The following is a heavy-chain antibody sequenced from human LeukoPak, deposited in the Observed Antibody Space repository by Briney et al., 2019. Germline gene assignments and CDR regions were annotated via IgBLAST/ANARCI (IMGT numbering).Heavy chain of an antibody. D-gene: IGHD3-22*01. CDR2: ISGSGGST. Sequence: GGSLRLSCAAFGFTFSSYAMSWVRQAPGKGLEWVSAISGSGGSTYYADSVKGRFTISRDNSKNTLYLQMNSLRAEDTAVYYCAKDRHSSGYYYYWGQGTLVTVSS. J-gene: IGHJ4*02. CDR3: AKDRHSSGYYYY. CDR1: GFTFSSYA. V-gene: IGHV3-23*01.